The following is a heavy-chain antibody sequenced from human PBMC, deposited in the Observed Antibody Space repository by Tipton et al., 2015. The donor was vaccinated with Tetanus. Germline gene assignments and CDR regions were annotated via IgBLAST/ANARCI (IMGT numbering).Heavy chain of an antibody. J-gene: IGHJ5*02. CDR2: IYYSGRT. Sequence: TLSLTCTVSGGSISSYYWRWIRQPPGTGLEWIGYIYYSGRTNYNPSLKRRVTISVDPSKNQFSLKLSSVTAADTAVYYCARGQLLARDWFDPWGLGTLVPGSS. CDR1: GGSISSYY. CDR3: ARGQLLARDWFDP. D-gene: IGHD2-2*01. V-gene: IGHV4-59*01.